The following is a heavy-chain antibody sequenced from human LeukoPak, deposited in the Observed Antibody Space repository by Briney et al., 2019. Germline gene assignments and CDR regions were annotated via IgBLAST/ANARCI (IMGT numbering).Heavy chain of an antibody. CDR3: ARMGIAARRSRYFDL. D-gene: IGHD6-6*01. CDR2: ISYDGSNK. Sequence: GGSLRLSCAASGFTFSSYAMHWVRQAPGKGLEWVAVISYDGSNKYYADSVKGRFTISRDNSKNTLYLQMNSLRAEDTAVYYCARMGIAARRSRYFDLWGRGTLVTVSS. CDR1: GFTFSSYA. V-gene: IGHV3-30-3*01. J-gene: IGHJ2*01.